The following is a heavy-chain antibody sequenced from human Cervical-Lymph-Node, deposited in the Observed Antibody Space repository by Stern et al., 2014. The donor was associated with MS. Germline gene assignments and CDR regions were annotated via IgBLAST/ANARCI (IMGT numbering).Heavy chain of an antibody. V-gene: IGHV3-11*01. Sequence: VQLVQSGGGLVKPGGSLRLSCAASGFTFSDYYMSWIRQAPGKGLEWVSYISSSGSTIYYADSVKGRFTISRDNAKNSLYLQMNSLRAEDTAVYYCARGGRTGNPSEGLHYYYYYGMDVWGQGTTVTVSS. D-gene: IGHD1-1*01. CDR2: ISSSGSTI. CDR1: GFTFSDYY. CDR3: ARGGRTGNPSEGLHYYYYYGMDV. J-gene: IGHJ6*02.